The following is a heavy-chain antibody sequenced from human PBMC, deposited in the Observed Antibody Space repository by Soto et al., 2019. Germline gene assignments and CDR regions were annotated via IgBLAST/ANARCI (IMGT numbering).Heavy chain of an antibody. CDR3: ARVPEYGSGSLYFDY. J-gene: IGHJ4*02. CDR2: INAGNGNT. CDR1: GYTFTSYA. Sequence: ASVKVSCKASGYTFTSYAMHWVRQAPGQRLEWMGWINAGNGNTKYSQKFQGRVTITRDTSASTAYMELSSLRSEDTAVYYCARVPEYGSGSLYFDYWGQGTLVTVSS. V-gene: IGHV1-3*01. D-gene: IGHD3-10*01.